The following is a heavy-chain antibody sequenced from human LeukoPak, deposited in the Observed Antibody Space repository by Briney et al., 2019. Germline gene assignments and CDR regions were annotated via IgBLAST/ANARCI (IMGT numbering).Heavy chain of an antibody. CDR2: IYHSGST. CDR1: GGSISSGGYS. CDR3: ARNYYYGSGSLFDY. D-gene: IGHD3-10*01. J-gene: IGHJ4*02. V-gene: IGHV4-30-2*01. Sequence: PSETLSLTCAVSGGSISSGGYSWSWIRQPPGKGLEWIGYIYHSGSTYYNPSLKSRVTISVDRSKNQFSLKLSSVTAADTAVYYCARNYYYGSGSLFDYWGQGTLVTVSS.